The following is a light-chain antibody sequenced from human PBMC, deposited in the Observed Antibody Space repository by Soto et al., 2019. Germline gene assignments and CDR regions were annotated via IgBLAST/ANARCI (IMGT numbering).Light chain of an antibody. V-gene: IGKV3-11*01. Sequence: EIVLTQSPGTLSLSPGEGATLSCRASQSVDSNYLAWYQQKPGQAPRLLIYDASNRATGIPARFSGSGSGTDFTLTISSLEPEDFAVYYCQQRSNWPLTFGQGTRLEI. J-gene: IGKJ5*01. CDR2: DAS. CDR3: QQRSNWPLT. CDR1: QSVDSNY.